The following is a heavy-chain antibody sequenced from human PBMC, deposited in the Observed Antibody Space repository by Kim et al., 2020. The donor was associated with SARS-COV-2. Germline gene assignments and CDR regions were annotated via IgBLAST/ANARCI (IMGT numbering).Heavy chain of an antibody. J-gene: IGHJ4*02. Sequence: GGSLRLSCAASGFTFTNYWMHWVRQAPGKGLEWVSRTNSDGSSISYADSVKGRFTISRDNAKNTLYLQMNSLRAEDTAVYYCYGSGSDHGRGLDYWGQGTLVTVSS. V-gene: IGHV3-74*01. CDR3: YGSGSDHGRGLDY. CDR1: GFTFTNYW. CDR2: TNSDGSSI. D-gene: IGHD3-10*01.